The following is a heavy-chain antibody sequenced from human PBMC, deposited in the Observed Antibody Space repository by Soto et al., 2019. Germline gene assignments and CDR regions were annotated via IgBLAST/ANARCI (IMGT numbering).Heavy chain of an antibody. Sequence: SLRLSCAASGFIFSDYFMSWIRQAPGKGLEWVSYISSSGSVIYYAESVKGRFTISRDNAKNSLSLQMNSLRAEDTAIYKCARGRHNTPPGFFDYWGQGALVTVSS. D-gene: IGHD1-1*01. CDR3: ARGRHNTPPGFFDY. J-gene: IGHJ4*02. CDR2: ISSSGSVI. CDR1: GFIFSDYF. V-gene: IGHV3-11*01.